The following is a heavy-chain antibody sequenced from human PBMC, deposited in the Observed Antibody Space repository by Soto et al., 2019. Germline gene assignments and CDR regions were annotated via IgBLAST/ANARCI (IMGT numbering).Heavy chain of an antibody. CDR2: INPNSGGT. Sequence: ASVKVSCKASGYTFTGYYMHWVRQAPGQGLEWMGWINPNSGGTNYAQKFQGRVTMTRDTSISTAYMDLTRLRSDDTAVYYCARDVGDYLPFIFAPWGQGTLVTVSS. D-gene: IGHD4-17*01. V-gene: IGHV1-2*02. CDR1: GYTFTGYY. CDR3: ARDVGDYLPFIFAP. J-gene: IGHJ5*02.